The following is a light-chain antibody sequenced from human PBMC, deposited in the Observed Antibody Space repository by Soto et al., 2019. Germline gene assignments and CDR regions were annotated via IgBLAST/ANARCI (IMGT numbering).Light chain of an antibody. V-gene: IGKV1-27*01. CDR3: QKYTSAPYT. CDR2: AAS. Sequence: DIQMTQSPSSLSASVGDRVTITCRASQGISNYLAWYQQKPGKVPKLLIYAASTVQSGVASRFSGSGSGTDFTLTISSLQPEDVANYDSQKYTSAPYTFGQGPKQEIK. J-gene: IGKJ2*01. CDR1: QGISNY.